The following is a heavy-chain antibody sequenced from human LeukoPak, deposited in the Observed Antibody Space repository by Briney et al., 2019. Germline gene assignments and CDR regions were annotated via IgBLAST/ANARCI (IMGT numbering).Heavy chain of an antibody. Sequence: PGGSLRLSCAASGFTFSSYAMHWVRQAPGKGLEWVAVISYDGSNKYYADSVKGRFTISRDNAKNLLYLQMNSLRAEDTAIYYCAKSGGVRFDPWGQGTLVTVSS. CDR3: AKSGGVRFDP. D-gene: IGHD3-16*01. J-gene: IGHJ5*02. CDR2: ISYDGSNK. CDR1: GFTFSSYA. V-gene: IGHV3-30*04.